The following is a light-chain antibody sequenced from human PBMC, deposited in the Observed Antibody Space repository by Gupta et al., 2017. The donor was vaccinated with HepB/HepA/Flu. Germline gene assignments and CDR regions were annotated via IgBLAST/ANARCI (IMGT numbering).Light chain of an antibody. CDR1: QSVLYLSNNQNY. CDR2: WAS. Sequence: DIVMTQSPDSLAVSLGERATINCKSSQSVLYLSNNQNYLAWYQQKPGQSPKLLIYWASTRESGVPDRFSGSGSGTDFTLTISSLQAEDVAVYYCQQHFRTPLTFGGGTRVEIK. V-gene: IGKV4-1*01. CDR3: QQHFRTPLT. J-gene: IGKJ4*01.